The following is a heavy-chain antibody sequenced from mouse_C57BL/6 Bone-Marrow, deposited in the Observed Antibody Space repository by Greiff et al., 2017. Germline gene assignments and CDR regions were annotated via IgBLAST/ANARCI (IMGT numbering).Heavy chain of an antibody. J-gene: IGHJ3*01. Sequence: EVQLQQSGAELVKPGASVKLSCTASGFNIKDYYMHWVKQRTEQGLEWIGRIDPEDGETKYAPKFPGKATITADTSSNTAYLQLSSLTSEDTAVYYCARGGGNYGFAYWGQGTLVTVSA. CDR3: ARGGGNYGFAY. CDR2: IDPEDGET. CDR1: GFNIKDYY. D-gene: IGHD2-1*01. V-gene: IGHV14-2*01.